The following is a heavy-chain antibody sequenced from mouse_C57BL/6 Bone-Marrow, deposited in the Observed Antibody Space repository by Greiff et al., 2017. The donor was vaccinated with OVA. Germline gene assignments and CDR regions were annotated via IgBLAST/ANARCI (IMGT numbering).Heavy chain of an antibody. J-gene: IGHJ2*01. V-gene: IGHV5-9-1*02. CDR2: ISSGGDYI. D-gene: IGHD4-1*01. CDR1: GFTFSSYA. Sequence: EVQVVESGEGLVKPGGSLKLSCAASGFTFSSYAMSWVRQTPEKRLEWVAYISSGGDYIYYADTVKGRFTISRDNARNTLYLQMSSLKSEDTAMYYCTRALGQGYTTLDYWGQGTTLTVSS. CDR3: TRALGQGYTTLDY.